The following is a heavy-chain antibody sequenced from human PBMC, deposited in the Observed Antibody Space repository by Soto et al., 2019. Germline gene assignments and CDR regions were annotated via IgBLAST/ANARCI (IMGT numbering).Heavy chain of an antibody. V-gene: IGHV4-59*01. CDR1: GGSISSYY. J-gene: IGHJ6*02. D-gene: IGHD3-3*01. CDR2: IYYSGST. CDR3: ARHYYDFWSGYAPPGMDV. Sequence: SETLSLTCTVSGGSISSYYWSWIRQPPGKGLEWIGYIYYSGSTNYNPSLKSRVTISVDTSKNQFSLKLSSVTAADTAVYYCARHYYDFWSGYAPPGMDVWGQGTTVTVSS.